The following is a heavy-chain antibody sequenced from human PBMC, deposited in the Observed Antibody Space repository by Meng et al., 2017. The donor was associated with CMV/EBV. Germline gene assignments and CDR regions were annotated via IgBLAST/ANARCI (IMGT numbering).Heavy chain of an antibody. J-gene: IGHJ3*02. CDR3: ARDGDPGAESHDAFDI. D-gene: IGHD1-14*01. V-gene: IGHV3-30-3*01. Sequence: GGSLRLSCAASGFTISRYAMHWVRQAPGKGLEWVAVISYDGSNKVNADSVKGRFTISRDNSKQTLYLQMNSLRGEDMAVYHCARDGDPGAESHDAFDIWGQGTMVTVSS. CDR1: GFTISRYA. CDR2: ISYDGSNK.